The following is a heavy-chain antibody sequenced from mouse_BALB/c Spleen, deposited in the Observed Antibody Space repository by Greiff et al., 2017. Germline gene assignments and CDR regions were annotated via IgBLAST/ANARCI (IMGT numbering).Heavy chain of an antibody. J-gene: IGHJ2*01. CDR2: INPYNDGT. D-gene: IGHD1-1*01. CDR3: ARYLNYYGSSHYFDY. CDR1: GYTFTSYV. Sequence: EVQVVESGPELVKPGASVKMSCKASGYTFTSYVMHWVKQKPGQGLEWIGYINPYNDGTKYNEKFKGKATLTSDKSSSTAYMELSSLTSEDSAVYYCARYLNYYGSSHYFDYWGQGTTLTVSS. V-gene: IGHV1-14*01.